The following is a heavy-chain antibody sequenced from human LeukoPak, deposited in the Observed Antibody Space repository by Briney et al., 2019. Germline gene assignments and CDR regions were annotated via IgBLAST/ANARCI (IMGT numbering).Heavy chain of an antibody. J-gene: IGHJ6*03. CDR3: VKVMRYSSSEYYYMDV. CDR1: GFISSSYS. Sequence: GGSLRLSCAASGFISSSYSMHWVRQAPGKGLEWVAVISYDGSNKYYADSVKGRFTISRDNSENTLELQMNSLRTEDTAVYYCVKVMRYSSSEYYYMDVWGKGTTVTVSS. CDR2: ISYDGSNK. V-gene: IGHV3-30*18. D-gene: IGHD6-6*01.